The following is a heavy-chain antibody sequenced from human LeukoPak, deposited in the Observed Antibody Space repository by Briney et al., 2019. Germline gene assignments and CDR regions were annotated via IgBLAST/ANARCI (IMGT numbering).Heavy chain of an antibody. V-gene: IGHV3-30*02. Sequence: HPGGSLRLSCAASGFTFSRYGMHWVRQAPGKGLEWVAFIRYDGSKEHYADFVKGRFTISRDDSRNALDLQMSSLRVEDTAVYYCAKGSFYCSSNSCPQYYYYMDVWGKGTTVTVSS. J-gene: IGHJ6*03. CDR3: AKGSFYCSSNSCPQYYYYMDV. CDR2: IRYDGSKE. CDR1: GFTFSRYG. D-gene: IGHD2-2*01.